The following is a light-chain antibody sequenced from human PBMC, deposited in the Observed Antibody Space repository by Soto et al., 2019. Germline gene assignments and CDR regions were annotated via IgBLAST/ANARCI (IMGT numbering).Light chain of an antibody. V-gene: IGLV1-51*01. J-gene: IGLJ2*01. CDR1: SSNIGNNY. CDR2: DND. CDR3: ATWDRSLRVGV. Sequence: QSVLTQPPSVSAAPGQTVTISCSGSSSNIGNNYVFWYQQLPGTDPKLLIYDNDKRPSGIPDRFSGSKSGTSATLGITGLQPGDEADYYCATWDRSLRVGVFGGGTKLTVL.